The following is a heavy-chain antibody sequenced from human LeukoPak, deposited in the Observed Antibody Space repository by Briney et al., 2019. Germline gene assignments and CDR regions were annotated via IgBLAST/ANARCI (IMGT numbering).Heavy chain of an antibody. J-gene: IGHJ4*02. CDR2: ISGSGGST. CDR1: GFTFSSYA. D-gene: IGHD2-2*01. CDR3: AKDPPLGDIVVVPDYYFDY. V-gene: IGHV3-23*01. Sequence: GGSLRLSCAASGFTFSSYAMSWVRQAPGKGLEWVSAISGSGGSTYYADSVKGRFTISRDNSKNTLYLQMNSLRAEDTAVYYCAKDPPLGDIVVVPDYYFDYWGQGTLVTVSS.